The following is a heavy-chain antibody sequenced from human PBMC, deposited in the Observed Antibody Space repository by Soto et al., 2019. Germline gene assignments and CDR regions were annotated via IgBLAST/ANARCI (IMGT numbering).Heavy chain of an antibody. CDR2: ISGSGGST. J-gene: IGHJ4*02. D-gene: IGHD3-22*01. Sequence: LRLSCAASGFTFSSYAMSWVRQAPGKGLEWVSAISGSGGSTYYADSVKGRFTISRDNSKNTLYLQMNSLRAEDTAVYYCAKRALLVDYYDSSGYYYFDYWGQGTLVTVSS. V-gene: IGHV3-23*01. CDR3: AKRALLVDYYDSSGYYYFDY. CDR1: GFTFSSYA.